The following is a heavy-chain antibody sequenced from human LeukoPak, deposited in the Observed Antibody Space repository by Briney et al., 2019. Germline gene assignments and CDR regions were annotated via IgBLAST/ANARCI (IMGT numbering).Heavy chain of an antibody. CDR2: VHLDGRT. D-gene: IGHD6-25*01. Sequence: PSGTLSLICGVSGGFVSSTNWWTWIRQPPGKGLEWIGEVHLDGRTNFNPSLKSRLTMSVDLSEDHVSLKLTSVTAADTAVYYCAREGGFYRPLDYSGQGTLVTVSS. J-gene: IGHJ4*02. CDR1: GGFVSSTNW. CDR3: AREGGFYRPLDY. V-gene: IGHV4-4*02.